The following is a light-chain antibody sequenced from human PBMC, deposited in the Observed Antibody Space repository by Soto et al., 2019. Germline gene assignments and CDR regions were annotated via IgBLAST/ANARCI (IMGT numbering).Light chain of an antibody. CDR2: WAS. V-gene: IGKV4-1*01. J-gene: IGKJ3*01. Sequence: DIVMTQSPDSLTVSLGERATFSCKSSQSVLFSSNNKNYLAWYQQKPGQPPKLLIYWASTRESGVPDRFSGSGSGTDFTLTISSLQAEDVAVYYCQQYYTTPLTFGPGTKVDIK. CDR1: QSVLFSSNNKNY. CDR3: QQYYTTPLT.